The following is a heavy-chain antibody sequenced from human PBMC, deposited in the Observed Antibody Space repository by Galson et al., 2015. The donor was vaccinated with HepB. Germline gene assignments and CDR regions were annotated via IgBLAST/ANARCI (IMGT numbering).Heavy chain of an antibody. D-gene: IGHD3-3*01. Sequence: SLRLSCAASGFAFGSLTMIWVRQAPGRGLECVSAISGHAEKIYYAESLKGRFTISRDNSKSTVYLQISGLRVDDTAVYYCVKDSHYDFWQGSLFELWGQGTPVTVAS. J-gene: IGHJ4*02. V-gene: IGHV3-23*01. CDR2: ISGHAEKI. CDR1: GFAFGSLT. CDR3: VKDSHYDFWQGSLFEL.